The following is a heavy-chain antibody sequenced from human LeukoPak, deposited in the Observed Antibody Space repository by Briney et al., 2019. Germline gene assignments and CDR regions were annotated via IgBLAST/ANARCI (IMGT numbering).Heavy chain of an antibody. CDR2: ISSSSSYI. CDR1: GFTFSSYS. Sequence: GGSLRLSCAASGFTFSSYSMNWVRQAPGKGLEWVSSISSSSSYIYYADSVKGRFTISSDNAKNSLYLQMNSLRAEDTAVYYCARGYSSGWLEGTSFDYWGQGTLVTVSS. J-gene: IGHJ4*02. V-gene: IGHV3-21*01. D-gene: IGHD6-19*01. CDR3: ARGYSSGWLEGTSFDY.